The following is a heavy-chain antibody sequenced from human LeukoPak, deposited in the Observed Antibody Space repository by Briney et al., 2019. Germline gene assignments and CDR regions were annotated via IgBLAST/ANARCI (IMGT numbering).Heavy chain of an antibody. J-gene: IGHJ4*02. CDR3: AKDSPPGPLDY. CDR1: GFTFSSYG. CDR2: ISHDGSNK. V-gene: IGHV3-30*18. Sequence: GRSLRLSCAASGFTFSSYGMHWVRQAPGKGLEWVAVISHDGSNKYYADSVKGRFTISRDNSKNTLYLQMNSLRAEDTAVYYCAKDSPPGPLDYWGQGTLVTVSS.